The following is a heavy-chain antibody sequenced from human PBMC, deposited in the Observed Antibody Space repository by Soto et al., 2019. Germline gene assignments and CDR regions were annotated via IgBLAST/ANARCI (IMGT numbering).Heavy chain of an antibody. CDR3: ARDLWGYCGTDCYPLDV. V-gene: IGHV4-59*01. J-gene: IGHJ6*02. Sequence: QVQLQESGPGLVKPSETLSLTCTVSGGSISRYYWSWIRQPPGKGLEWIGYMYNTGSTVYNPSFKSRVNISVDTSKNQFPLRLNSVTAADTAVYYCARDLWGYCGTDCYPLDVWGQGTTVTVSS. CDR2: MYNTGST. CDR1: GGSISRYY. D-gene: IGHD2-21*02.